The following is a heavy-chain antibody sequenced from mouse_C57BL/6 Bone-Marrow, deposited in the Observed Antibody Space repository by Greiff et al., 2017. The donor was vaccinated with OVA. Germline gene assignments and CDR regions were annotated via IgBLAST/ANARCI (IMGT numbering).Heavy chain of an antibody. J-gene: IGHJ2*01. CDR1: GFPFSDYG. CDR3: ARRGLLLRYYFDY. V-gene: IGHV5-17*01. Sequence: EVKLVESGGGLVKPGGSLKLSCAASGFPFSDYGMHWVRQAPEKGLEWVAYISIGSITIYYADTVKGRFTISRDNAKTPLFLQMTSLRSEDTAMYYCARRGLLLRYYFDYWGQGTTLTVSS. D-gene: IGHD1-1*01. CDR2: ISIGSITI.